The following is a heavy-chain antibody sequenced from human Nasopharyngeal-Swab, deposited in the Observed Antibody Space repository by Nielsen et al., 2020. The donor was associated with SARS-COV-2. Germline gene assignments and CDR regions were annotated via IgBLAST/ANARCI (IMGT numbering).Heavy chain of an antibody. CDR1: GYTFTSYD. V-gene: IGHV1-8*01. J-gene: IGHJ6*02. CDR2: MNPNSGNT. Sequence: ASVTVSCKASGYTFTSYDINWVRQATGQGLEWMGWMNPNSGNTGYAQKFQGRVTMTRNTSISTAYMELSSLRSEDTAVYYCARFSRYYYYYGMDVWGQGTTVTVSS. D-gene: IGHD2/OR15-2a*01. CDR3: ARFSRYYYYYGMDV.